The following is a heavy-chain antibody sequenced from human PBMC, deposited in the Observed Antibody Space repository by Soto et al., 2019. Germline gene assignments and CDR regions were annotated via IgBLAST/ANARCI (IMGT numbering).Heavy chain of an antibody. CDR1: GGTFSRHS. Sequence: QVQMVQSGAEVKKPGSSARVSCKVSGGTFSRHSISWVRQAPGQGLEWMGGIIPIFDATQYAQKFQGRLTMTADESTTTFHMDLSCLRPDDTAIYYWARDLTSVRGSWGQGTLVTVS. V-gene: IGHV1-69*01. D-gene: IGHD3-10*01. J-gene: IGHJ4*02. CDR3: ARDLTSVRGS. CDR2: IIPIFDAT.